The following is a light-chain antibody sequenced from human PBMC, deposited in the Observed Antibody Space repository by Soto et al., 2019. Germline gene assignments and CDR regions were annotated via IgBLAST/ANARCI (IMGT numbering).Light chain of an antibody. CDR3: MQALLTPHT. CDR2: LTF. Sequence: DVVMTQSPLSLPVTPAEPASISCRSSRSLLHSDGYNYVHWYLQKPGQSPQLLIYLTFNRASGVPDRFSGSGSRTDFTLRISSVEAEDVGVYYCMQALLTPHTFGQGTKLEIK. J-gene: IGKJ2*01. CDR1: RSLLHSDGYNY. V-gene: IGKV2-28*01.